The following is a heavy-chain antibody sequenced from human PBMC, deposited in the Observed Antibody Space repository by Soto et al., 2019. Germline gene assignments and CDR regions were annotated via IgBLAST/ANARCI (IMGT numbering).Heavy chain of an antibody. CDR3: ARGRLVAGTVDY. CDR1: GYTFTSYD. D-gene: IGHD1-7*01. J-gene: IGHJ4*02. CDR2: MNPSTGST. Sequence: QVQLVQSGAEVKKPGASVKVSCKASGYTFTSYDIKWVRQATGQGLGWMGWMNPSTGSTGFAQKFQGRVTMISNTSISTAYLELSSLTSEDTAVYYCARGRLVAGTVDYWGQGTLVTVSS. V-gene: IGHV1-8*01.